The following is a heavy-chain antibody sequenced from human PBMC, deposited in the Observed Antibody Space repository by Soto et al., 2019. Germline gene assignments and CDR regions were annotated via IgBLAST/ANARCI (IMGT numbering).Heavy chain of an antibody. Sequence: PSETLSLTCTVSSGSIKTDVWWSWLRRPPGKGLEWIGEIYQNGHTNYNPSLKSRVTMSVGKSKNQFSLMLTSVTAADTAMYYCARDAAVAGETDRFDYWGQGILVTVSS. CDR2: IYQNGHT. CDR3: ARDAAVAGETDRFDY. V-gene: IGHV4-4*02. CDR1: SGSIKTDVW. D-gene: IGHD6-19*01. J-gene: IGHJ4*02.